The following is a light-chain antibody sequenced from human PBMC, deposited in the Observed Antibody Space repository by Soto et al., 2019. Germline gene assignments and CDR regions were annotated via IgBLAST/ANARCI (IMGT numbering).Light chain of an antibody. CDR2: EVS. Sequence: QSALTQAASVPGSPGQSINIPCTGTSLDDALYRYVSWFQQHPGKAPKLLIYEVSKRPSGVPIRFSGSRSDKTASLTIYGLQAEDEADYYCIGQKGANRYVFGTGTKVTVL. V-gene: IGLV2-14*01. CDR1: SLDDALYRY. CDR3: IGQKGANRYV. J-gene: IGLJ1*01.